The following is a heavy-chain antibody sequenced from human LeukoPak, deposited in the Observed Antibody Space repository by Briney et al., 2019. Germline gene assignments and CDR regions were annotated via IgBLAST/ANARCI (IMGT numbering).Heavy chain of an antibody. Sequence: ASVKVSCKASGGTFSSYPISWVRQAPGQGLEWMGGIIPIFGTADYAQKFQGRVTMTRDTSISTAYMELTRLRSDDTAFYYCARGDYYGSGKVVAGWGQGTLVTVSS. J-gene: IGHJ4*02. CDR1: GGTFSSYP. D-gene: IGHD3-10*01. CDR2: IIPIFGTA. CDR3: ARGDYYGSGKVVAG. V-gene: IGHV1-69*05.